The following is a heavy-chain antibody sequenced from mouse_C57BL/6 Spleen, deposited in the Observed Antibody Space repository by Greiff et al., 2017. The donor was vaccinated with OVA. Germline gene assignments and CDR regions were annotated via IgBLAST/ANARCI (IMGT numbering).Heavy chain of an antibody. Sequence: QVHVKQPGAELVKPGASVKMSCKASGYTFTSYWITWVKQRPGQGLEWIGDIYPGSGSTNYNEKFKSKATLTVDTSSSTAYMQLSSLTSEDSAVYYCARRDYGTRYFDVWGTGTTVTVSS. CDR3: ARRDYGTRYFDV. D-gene: IGHD1-1*01. CDR2: IYPGSGST. V-gene: IGHV1-55*01. J-gene: IGHJ1*03. CDR1: GYTFTSYW.